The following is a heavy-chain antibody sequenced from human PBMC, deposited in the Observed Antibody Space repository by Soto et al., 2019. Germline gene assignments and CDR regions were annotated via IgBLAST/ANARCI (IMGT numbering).Heavy chain of an antibody. CDR1: GFTFSSYA. Sequence: QVQLVESGGGVVQPGRSLRLSCAASGFTFSSYAMHWVRQAPGKGLEWVAVISYDGSNKYYADSVKGRFTISRDNSKNTLYLQMNSLRAEDTAVYYCARAPTDSSGSCFDYWGQGTLVTVSS. CDR3: ARAPTDSSGSCFDY. CDR2: ISYDGSNK. J-gene: IGHJ4*02. D-gene: IGHD3-22*01. V-gene: IGHV3-30-3*01.